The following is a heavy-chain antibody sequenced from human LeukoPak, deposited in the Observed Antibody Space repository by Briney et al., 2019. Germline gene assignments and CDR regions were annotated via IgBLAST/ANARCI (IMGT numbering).Heavy chain of an antibody. D-gene: IGHD1-7*01. CDR3: AKRRGLELLYYYYMDV. J-gene: IGHJ6*03. V-gene: IGHV3-23*01. CDR1: GFTFTNYA. CDR2: ISGSGDNT. Sequence: GGSLILSCAASGFTFTNYAMNWVRQAPGKGLEWVSAISGSGDNTYYADSVKGRFTISRDNSKNTLYLQMNSLRAEDTAVYYCAKRRGLELLYYYYMDVWGKGTTVTVSS.